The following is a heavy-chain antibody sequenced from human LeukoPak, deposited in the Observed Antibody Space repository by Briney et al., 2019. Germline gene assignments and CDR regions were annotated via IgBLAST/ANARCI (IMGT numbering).Heavy chain of an antibody. J-gene: IGHJ4*02. Sequence: GGSLRLSCAASGFSFSSYTMNWVRQAPGKGLEWVSSISSSSSYIYYADSVKGRFTISRDSAKNSLYLQMSSLRAEDTAVYYCARGMGSSRSSIDYWGQGTLVTVSS. CDR1: GFSFSSYT. V-gene: IGHV3-21*06. CDR3: ARGMGSSRSSIDY. D-gene: IGHD1-26*01. CDR2: ISSSSSYI.